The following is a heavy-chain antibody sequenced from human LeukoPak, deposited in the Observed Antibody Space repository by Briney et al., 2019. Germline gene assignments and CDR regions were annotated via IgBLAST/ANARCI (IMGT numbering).Heavy chain of an antibody. CDR3: AKFSGSGSYYNWFDP. CDR2: ISGSGGST. J-gene: IGHJ5*02. Sequence: GGSLRLSCAASGFTLSSYGMSWVRQAPGKGLEWVSAISGSGGSTYYADSVKGRFTISRDNSKNTLYLQMNSLRAEDTAVYYCAKFSGSGSYYNWFDPWGQGTLVTVSS. D-gene: IGHD3-10*01. V-gene: IGHV3-23*01. CDR1: GFTLSSYG.